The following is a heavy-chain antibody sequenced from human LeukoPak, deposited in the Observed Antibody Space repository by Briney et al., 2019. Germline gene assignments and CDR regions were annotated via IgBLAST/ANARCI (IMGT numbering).Heavy chain of an antibody. V-gene: IGHV3-48*04. Sequence: GGSLRLSCAASGFTFSSYSMNWVRQAPGKGLEWVSYISSSGSTIYYADSVKGRFTISRDNAKNSLYLQMNSLRAEDTAVYYCARDPGGGSSSWYRAFDIWGQGTMVTVSS. CDR3: ARDPGGGSSSWYRAFDI. D-gene: IGHD6-13*01. CDR1: GFTFSSYS. J-gene: IGHJ3*02. CDR2: ISSSGSTI.